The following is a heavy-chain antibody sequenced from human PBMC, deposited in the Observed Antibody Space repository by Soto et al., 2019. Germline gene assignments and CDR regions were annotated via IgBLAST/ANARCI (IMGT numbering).Heavy chain of an antibody. V-gene: IGHV2-5*02. CDR2: IYWDGDK. Sequence: QITLKESGPTLVKPTQTLTLTCTFSGFSLSTTGVGVGWIRQPPGKALEWLALIYWDGDKRFRPSLKSSFTITKDTSKDQVVLTMTNVEPVDTATYYCARTDNCGSWYFDTWGQGTLVTVSS. J-gene: IGHJ4*02. D-gene: IGHD1-1*01. CDR1: GFSLSTTGVG. CDR3: ARTDNCGSWYFDT.